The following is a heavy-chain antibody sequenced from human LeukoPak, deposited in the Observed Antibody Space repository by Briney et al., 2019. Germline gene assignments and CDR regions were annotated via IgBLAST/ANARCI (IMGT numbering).Heavy chain of an antibody. D-gene: IGHD3-22*01. J-gene: IGHJ4*02. CDR2: IYYSGST. Sequence: SETLSLTCTVSGGSVSSGSYYWSWIRQPPGKGLEWIGYIYYSGSTNYNPSLKSRVTISVDTSKNQFSLKLSSATAADTAVYYCARDLLLRGYYDSSGIDYWGQGTLVTVSS. CDR1: GGSVSSGSYY. V-gene: IGHV4-61*01. CDR3: ARDLLLRGYYDSSGIDY.